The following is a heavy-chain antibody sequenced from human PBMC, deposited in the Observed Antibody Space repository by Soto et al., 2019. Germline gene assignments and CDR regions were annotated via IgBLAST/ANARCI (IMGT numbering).Heavy chain of an antibody. CDR1: GFSFSEYV. D-gene: IGHD1-1*01. V-gene: IGHV3-74*01. J-gene: IGHJ4*02. CDR2: ISHDGSST. Sequence: GGSLRLSCAASGFSFSEYVMHWVRQVPGKGLVWVSRISHDGSSTTYADSVKGRFTVSRDNAKNTVYLQMSGLRAEDTAVYYCTRDLGWKIFDYWGQGTLVTVSS. CDR3: TRDLGWKIFDY.